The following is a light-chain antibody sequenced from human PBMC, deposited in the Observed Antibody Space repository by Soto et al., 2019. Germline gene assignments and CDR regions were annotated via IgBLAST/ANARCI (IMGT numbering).Light chain of an antibody. CDR1: HAISSS. J-gene: IGKJ4*01. CDR2: TAS. V-gene: IGKV1-9*01. CDR3: QQLNSYPFT. Sequence: IQLTQSPSSLSASIGDSVTITCRASHAISSSLAWYQQKPGKAPKLLIYTASTLQSGVPARFSGSGSGTDFTLTIRGLQPEDFASYYCQQLNSYPFTFGGGTKVEIK.